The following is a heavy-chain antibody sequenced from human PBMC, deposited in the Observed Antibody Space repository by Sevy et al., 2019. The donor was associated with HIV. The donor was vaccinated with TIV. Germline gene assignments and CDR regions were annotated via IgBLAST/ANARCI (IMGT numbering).Heavy chain of an antibody. Sequence: GGSLRLSCVASGFIFSTHGMHWVRQAPDKGLEWVAVIWYDGSNIYYADSVKGRFTISRDNSKNTVYLQMNSLRAEDTAVYYCVKDRRWGDFDAFDVWGQGTMVTVSS. J-gene: IGHJ3*01. V-gene: IGHV3-33*06. CDR3: VKDRRWGDFDAFDV. CDR2: IWYDGSNI. D-gene: IGHD2-21*02. CDR1: GFIFSTHG.